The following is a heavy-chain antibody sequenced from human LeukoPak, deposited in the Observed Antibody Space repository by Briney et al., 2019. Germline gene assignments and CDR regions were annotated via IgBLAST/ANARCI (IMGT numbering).Heavy chain of an antibody. V-gene: IGHV4-38-2*02. CDR2: VDSSGNT. D-gene: IGHD1-26*01. J-gene: IGHJ3*01. CDR3: ARQFLVGSTFHAFDL. Sequence: SETLSLTCTVSGYSISSGYYWGWIRQPPGKGLEWIGHVDSSGNTNYNPSLESRVTMSVDTSKKQFSLKLTSVTAADMAVYFCARQFLVGSTFHAFDLWGQGTRVTVSS. CDR1: GYSISSGYY.